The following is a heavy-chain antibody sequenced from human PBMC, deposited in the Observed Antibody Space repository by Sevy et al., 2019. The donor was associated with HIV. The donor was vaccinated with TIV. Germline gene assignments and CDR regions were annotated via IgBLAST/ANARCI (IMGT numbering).Heavy chain of an antibody. D-gene: IGHD6-13*01. CDR3: ARGSGYSSSWYGYWYYYGMDV. Sequence: SQTLSLTCAISGDSVSSNSAAWNWIRQSPSRGLEWLGRTYYRSKWYNDYAVSGKSRITINPDTSKNQFSLQLNSVTPEDTAVYYCARGSGYSSSWYGYWYYYGMDVWGQGTTVTVSS. V-gene: IGHV6-1*01. J-gene: IGHJ6*02. CDR1: GDSVSSNSAA. CDR2: TYYRSKWYN.